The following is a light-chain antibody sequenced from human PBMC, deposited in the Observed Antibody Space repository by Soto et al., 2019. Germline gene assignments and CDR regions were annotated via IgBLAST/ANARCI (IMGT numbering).Light chain of an antibody. V-gene: IGKV3-15*01. CDR1: QSCSSN. CDR2: VAS. J-gene: IGKJ5*01. Sequence: ERVLTQSPGTLSLSPGERATVSCRASQSCSSNLAWYQQKPGQAPRLLIYVASTRATGVPARFNGSGSGTEFTLSIIWRQTDDFAVDFCGPQLNCSKIGRGTRLEIK. CDR3: GPQLNCSK.